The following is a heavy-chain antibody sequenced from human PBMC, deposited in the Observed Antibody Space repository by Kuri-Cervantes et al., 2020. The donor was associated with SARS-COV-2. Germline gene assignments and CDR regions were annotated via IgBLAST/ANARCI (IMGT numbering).Heavy chain of an antibody. Sequence: ESLKISCTVSGYSISSGYYWGWIRQPPGKGLEWIGSIYHSGSTYYNPSLKSRVTISVDTSKNQFSLKLSSVTAADTAVYYCARVSGAGAFDIWGQETMVTVSS. CDR1: GYSISSGYY. J-gene: IGHJ3*02. V-gene: IGHV4-38-2*02. CDR2: IYHSGST. CDR3: ARVSGAGAFDI. D-gene: IGHD1-26*01.